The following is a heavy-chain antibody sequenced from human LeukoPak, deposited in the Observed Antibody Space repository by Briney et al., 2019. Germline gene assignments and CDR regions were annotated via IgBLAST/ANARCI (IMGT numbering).Heavy chain of an antibody. D-gene: IGHD6-19*01. Sequence: SETLSLTCTVSGGSIRRSSYYWGWIRQPPGKGLEWIGSMYYSGSTYSPSLKSRVTISIDTSRNQFSMNLNSVTAADTAVYYCAKGAGPPWFDPWGQGTLVTVSS. CDR1: GGSIRRSSYY. CDR3: AKGAGPPWFDP. V-gene: IGHV4-39*07. CDR2: MYYSGST. J-gene: IGHJ5*02.